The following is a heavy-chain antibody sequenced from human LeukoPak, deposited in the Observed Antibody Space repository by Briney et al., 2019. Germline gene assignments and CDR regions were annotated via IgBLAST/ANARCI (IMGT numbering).Heavy chain of an antibody. D-gene: IGHD6-19*01. CDR3: ARHVASTGWAHFDY. J-gene: IGHJ4*02. CDR1: GYSFTTYW. CDR2: TYPGGSDT. Sequence: GGSLQISGEGSGYSFTTYWIGGVRQLPGKGLEWMGITYPGGSDTNYSPSFQGQVTISVDKSISTSYLQWTSLKASDTAIYYCARHVASTGWAHFDYWGQASLVTVSS. V-gene: IGHV5-51*01.